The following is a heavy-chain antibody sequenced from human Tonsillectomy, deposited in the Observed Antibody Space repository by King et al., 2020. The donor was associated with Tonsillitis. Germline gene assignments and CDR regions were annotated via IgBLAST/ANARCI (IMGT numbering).Heavy chain of an antibody. Sequence: DVQLVESGGGLVQPGGSLRLSCAVSGFTVNNNYMNWVRQAPGKGLEWVSIIYSGGTTYYAESVKGRFTISRDNSKNTLYLQMNTLRAEDTAVYYCARKLVGGWFDPWGQGTLVTVSS. D-gene: IGHD1-1*01. V-gene: IGHV3-66*01. CDR2: IYSGGTT. CDR1: GFTVNNNY. CDR3: ARKLVGGWFDP. J-gene: IGHJ5*02.